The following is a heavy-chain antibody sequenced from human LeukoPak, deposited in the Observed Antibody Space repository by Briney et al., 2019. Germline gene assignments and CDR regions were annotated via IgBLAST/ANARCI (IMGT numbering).Heavy chain of an antibody. J-gene: IGHJ4*02. D-gene: IGHD3-22*01. CDR1: GFTFSSYE. CDR3: ARDGSDDYDSSALPRH. V-gene: IGHV3-48*03. CDR2: ISSSGSTI. Sequence: PGGSLRLSCAASGFTFSSYEMNWVRQAPGKGLEWVSYISSSGSTIYYADSVKGRFTISRDNAKNSLYLQMNSLRAEDTAVYYCARDGSDDYDSSALPRHWGQGTLVTVSS.